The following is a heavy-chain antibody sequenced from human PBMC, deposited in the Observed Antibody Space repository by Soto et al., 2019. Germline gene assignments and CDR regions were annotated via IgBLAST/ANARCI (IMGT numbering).Heavy chain of an antibody. CDR1: GGSVSSGSYY. Sequence: SETLSLTCTVSGGSVSSGSYYWSWIRQPTGKGLEWIGYIYYSGSTNYNPSLKSRVTISVDTSKNQFSLKLSSVTAADTAVYYCARVNVVGTAISYWGQGTLVTVSS. CDR3: ARVNVVGTAISY. J-gene: IGHJ4*02. CDR2: IYYSGST. D-gene: IGHD2-21*02. V-gene: IGHV4-61*01.